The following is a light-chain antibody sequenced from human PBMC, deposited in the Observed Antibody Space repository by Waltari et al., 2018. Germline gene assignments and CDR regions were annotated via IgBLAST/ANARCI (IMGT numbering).Light chain of an antibody. J-gene: IGKJ4*01. CDR1: QSVSSN. CDR2: GAS. V-gene: IGKV3D-15*01. CDR3: QQYNNWPPRT. Sequence: EIVMTQSPATLSVSPGERATLSCRASQSVSSNLAWYQQKPGQAPRLLIYGASTRATGIPARFSGSGSGTEFTLTISSLQSEDFAVYYCQQYNNWPPRTFGVGTKVEIK.